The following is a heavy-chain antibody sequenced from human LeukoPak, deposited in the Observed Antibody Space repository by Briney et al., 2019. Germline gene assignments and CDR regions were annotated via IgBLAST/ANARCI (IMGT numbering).Heavy chain of an antibody. CDR3: VSETEYSSSSGRPN. D-gene: IGHD6-6*01. V-gene: IGHV1-69*13. J-gene: IGHJ4*02. CDR2: IIPIFGTA. CDR1: GGTFSSYA. Sequence: SVKVSCKASGGTFSSYAISWVRQAPGQGLEWMGGIIPIFGTANYAQKFQGRVTITADESTSTAYMELSSLRSEDTAVYYCVSETEYSSSSGRPNWGQGTLVTVSS.